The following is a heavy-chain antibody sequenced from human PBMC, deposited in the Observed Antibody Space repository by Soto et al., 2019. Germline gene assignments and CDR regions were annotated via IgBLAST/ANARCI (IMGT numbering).Heavy chain of an antibody. V-gene: IGHV5-51*01. CDR2: INPGDSDS. CDR3: ARQRRDASDHCFLCAMDV. J-gene: IGHJ6*02. CDR1: GYSFTSYW. Sequence: LGESVKISCKGSGYSFTSYWIGWVRQMPGKGLEWVVIINPGDSDSRYSPSFQGQVTISAEKSSSTIFLQWSSPKASDTATYYCARQRRDASDHCFLCAMDVWAQGTTVTVSS. D-gene: IGHD2-21*01.